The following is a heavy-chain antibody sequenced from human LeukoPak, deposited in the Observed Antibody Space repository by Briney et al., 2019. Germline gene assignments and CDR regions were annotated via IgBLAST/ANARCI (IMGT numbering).Heavy chain of an antibody. J-gene: IGHJ4*02. V-gene: IGHV4-4*07. CDR3: ARMFRIAMGGYAGYYFDY. D-gene: IGHD2-21*01. Sequence: PSETLSLTCTVSGGSISSYYWSWIRQPAGKGLEWIGRIYTSGSTNYNPSLKSRVTMSVDTSKDQFSLKLSSVTAADTAVYYCARMFRIAMGGYAGYYFDYWGQETLVTVSS. CDR2: IYTSGST. CDR1: GGSISSYY.